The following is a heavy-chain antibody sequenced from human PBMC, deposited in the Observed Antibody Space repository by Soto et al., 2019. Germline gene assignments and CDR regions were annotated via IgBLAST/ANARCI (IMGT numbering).Heavy chain of an antibody. V-gene: IGHV5-51*03. CDR1: GYSFTSYW. CDR2: IYPGDSDT. CDR3: AIAAAGNGLKLDGVAPYYYCSADV. D-gene: IGHD6-13*01. J-gene: IGHJ6*04. Sequence: EVQLVQSGAEVKKPGESLKISCKGSGYSFTSYWIGWVRQMPGKGLEWMGIIYPGDSDTRYSPSFQGQVTISADKSISTAYLQWSSLNASDTAMYYCAIAAAGNGLKLDGVAPYYYCSADVWGKGTTVTVAA.